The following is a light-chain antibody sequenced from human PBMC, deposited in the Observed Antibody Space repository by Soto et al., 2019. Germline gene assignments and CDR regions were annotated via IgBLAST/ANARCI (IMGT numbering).Light chain of an antibody. V-gene: IGKV3-20*01. CDR3: QQYGSSPLLT. J-gene: IGKJ4*01. CDR2: AAS. Sequence: EIVLTQSPGTLSLSPGERATLSCRASQSVSSNYLAWYQQKPGQAPRLLIYAASSRATGIPDRFSGGGSGTDFTLTISRLEPEDFAVYYRQQYGSSPLLTFGGGTEVEIK. CDR1: QSVSSNY.